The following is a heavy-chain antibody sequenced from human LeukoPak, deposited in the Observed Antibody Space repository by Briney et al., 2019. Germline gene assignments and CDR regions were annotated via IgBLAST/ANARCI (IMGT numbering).Heavy chain of an antibody. CDR1: GGSISSYY. V-gene: IGHV4-59*01. Sequence: PSETLSLTCTVSGGSISSYYWSWIRQPPGEGLEWIGYIYYSGSTNYNPSLKSRVTISVDTSKNQFSLKPSSVTAADTAVYYCARDLDYYDSSGYYHHAFDIWGQGTMVTVSS. CDR2: IYYSGST. J-gene: IGHJ3*02. CDR3: ARDLDYYDSSGYYHHAFDI. D-gene: IGHD3-22*01.